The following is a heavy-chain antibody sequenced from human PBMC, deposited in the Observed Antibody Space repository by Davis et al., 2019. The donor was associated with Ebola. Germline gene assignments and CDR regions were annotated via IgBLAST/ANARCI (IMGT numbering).Heavy chain of an antibody. CDR2: ISSSSSTI. CDR1: GFTFSSYS. D-gene: IGHD3-3*01. CDR3: ARDSWTYYDFWNGSTFRY. V-gene: IGHV3-48*02. J-gene: IGHJ4*02. Sequence: GGSLRLSCAASGFTFSSYSMNWVRQAPGKGLEWVSYISSSSSTIYYADSVKGRFTIPRDNAKNSLYLQMNSLRDEDTAVYYCARDSWTYYDFWNGSTFRYWGQGTLVTVSS.